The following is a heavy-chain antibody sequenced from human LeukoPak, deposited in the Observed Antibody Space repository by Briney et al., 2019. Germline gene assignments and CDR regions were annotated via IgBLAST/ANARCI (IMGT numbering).Heavy chain of an antibody. D-gene: IGHD6-19*01. CDR2: ISSSSSYI. J-gene: IGHJ4*02. CDR1: GFTFSSYS. V-gene: IGHV3-21*01. Sequence: GGSLRLSCAASGFTFSSYSMTCVRQAPGKGLESVSSISSSSSYIYYADSVKGRFTISRDNAKNSVYLQVNSLRAEDTAMYYCAREDIAVTGDDYWGQGTLVTVSS. CDR3: AREDIAVTGDDY.